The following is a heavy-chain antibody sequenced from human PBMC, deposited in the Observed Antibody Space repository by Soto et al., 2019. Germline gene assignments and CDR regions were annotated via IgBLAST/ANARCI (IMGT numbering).Heavy chain of an antibody. V-gene: IGHV3-21*01. J-gene: IGHJ5*02. D-gene: IGHD3-22*01. Sequence: PGGSLRLCCAASGFTFSSYSMNWVRQAPGKGLESVSSISSSSSYTYYADSVKGRFTISRDNAKNSLYLQMNSLRAEDTAVYYCAREGKGARGHYDSSGYYYNWFDPWGQGTLVTVTS. CDR2: ISSSSSYT. CDR1: GFTFSSYS. CDR3: AREGKGARGHYDSSGYYYNWFDP.